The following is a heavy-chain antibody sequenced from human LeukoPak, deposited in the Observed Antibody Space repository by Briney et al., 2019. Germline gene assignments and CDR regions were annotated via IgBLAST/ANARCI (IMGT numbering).Heavy chain of an antibody. CDR3: ARDRREPSPDAFDI. CDR2: TIPIFGTA. CDR1: GGTFSSYA. J-gene: IGHJ3*02. Sequence: SVKVSCKASGGTFSSYAISWVRQAPGQGLEWMGGTIPIFGTANYAQKFQGRVTITADESTSTAYMELSSLRSEDTAVYYCARDRREPSPDAFDIWGRGTMVTVSS. D-gene: IGHD1-26*01. V-gene: IGHV1-69*13.